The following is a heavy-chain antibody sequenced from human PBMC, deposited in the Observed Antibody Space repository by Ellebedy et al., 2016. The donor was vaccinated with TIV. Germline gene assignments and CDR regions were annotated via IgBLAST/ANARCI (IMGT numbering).Heavy chain of an antibody. CDR3: ARGTATIITHPFDS. CDR2: IYYSGST. V-gene: IGHV4-30-4*08. Sequence: MPSETLSLTCTVSGGSISSGAFYWTWIRQQPGKGLEWIGNIYYSGSTYYNPSLKSRVTISVDTSKNQFSLMLSSVTAADTALYYCARGTATIITHPFDSWGQGTLVTVSS. CDR1: GGSISSGAFY. J-gene: IGHJ4*02. D-gene: IGHD5-12*01.